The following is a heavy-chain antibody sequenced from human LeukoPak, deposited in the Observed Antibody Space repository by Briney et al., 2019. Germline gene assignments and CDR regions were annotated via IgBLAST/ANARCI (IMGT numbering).Heavy chain of an antibody. D-gene: IGHD6-13*01. Sequence: SETLSLTCTVSGGSISSYYLSWIRQPPGKGLEWIGYIYYSGSTNYNPSLKSRVTISVDTSKNQFSLKLSSVAAADTAVYYCARTGAAAMHFDYWGQGTLVTVSS. CDR1: GGSISSYY. V-gene: IGHV4-59*01. J-gene: IGHJ4*02. CDR2: IYYSGST. CDR3: ARTGAAAMHFDY.